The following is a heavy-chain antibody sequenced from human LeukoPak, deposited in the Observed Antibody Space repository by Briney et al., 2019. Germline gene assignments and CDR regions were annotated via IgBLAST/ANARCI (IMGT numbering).Heavy chain of an antibody. J-gene: IGHJ4*02. CDR3: AEGQQLVFWDYFDY. D-gene: IGHD6-6*01. Sequence: PGGSLRLSCAASGFTFSSYGMHWARQAPGKGLEWVAVIWYDGRDKYYADSVKGRFTISRDNSKNTLYLQMNSLRAEDTAVYYCAEGQQLVFWDYFDYWGQGTLVTVSS. CDR1: GFTFSSYG. CDR2: IWYDGRDK. V-gene: IGHV3-33*06.